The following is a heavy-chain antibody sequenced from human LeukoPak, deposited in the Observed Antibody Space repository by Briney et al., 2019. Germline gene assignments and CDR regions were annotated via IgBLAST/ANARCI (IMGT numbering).Heavy chain of an antibody. CDR2: ISAYNGNT. D-gene: IGHD2-2*01. Sequence: ASVKVSCKASGYTFTSYGISWVRQAPGQGLEWMGWISAYNGNTNYAQKLQGRVTMTTDTSTSTAYMELRSPRSDDTAVYYCARGYCSSTSCWGFDYWGQGTLVTVSS. V-gene: IGHV1-18*01. CDR1: GYTFTSYG. CDR3: ARGYCSSTSCWGFDY. J-gene: IGHJ4*02.